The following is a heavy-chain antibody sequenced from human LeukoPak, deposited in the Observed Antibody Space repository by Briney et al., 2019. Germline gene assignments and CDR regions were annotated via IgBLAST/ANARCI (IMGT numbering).Heavy chain of an antibody. CDR3: TTDLVSGYYC. CDR1: GLTFRNAW. V-gene: IGHV3-15*01. CDR2: IKSRTDGGTT. J-gene: IGHJ4*02. D-gene: IGHD3-3*01. Sequence: PGGSLRLSCAASGLTFRNAWMSWVRQAPGKGLEWVGRIKSRTDGGTTDYAAPVKGRFTISRDDSKNTLYLQMSSLKTEDTAVYYCTTDLVSGYYCWGQGTLVTVSS.